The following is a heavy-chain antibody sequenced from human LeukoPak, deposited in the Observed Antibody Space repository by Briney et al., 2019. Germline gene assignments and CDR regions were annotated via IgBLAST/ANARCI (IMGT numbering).Heavy chain of an antibody. CDR3: ARKTAGDHWHFDL. CDR2: ISSSSIYI. J-gene: IGHJ2*01. D-gene: IGHD7-27*01. V-gene: IGHV3-21*01. Sequence: PGGSLRLSCAASGFTFSFYSMILVRQAPGTGLEWVSSISSSSIYIYYVDSVKGRFTISRDNAKNSLYLQMNSLRAEDTAEYYCARKTAGDHWHFDLWGRGTLVSVSS. CDR1: GFTFSFYS.